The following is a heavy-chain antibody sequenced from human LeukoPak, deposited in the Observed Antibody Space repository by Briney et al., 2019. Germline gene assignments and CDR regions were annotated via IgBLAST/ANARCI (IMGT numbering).Heavy chain of an antibody. J-gene: IGHJ4*02. CDR1: GFTFSSYG. V-gene: IGHV3-30*18. Sequence: PGGPLRLSCAASGFTFSSYGMHWVRQAPGKGLEWVAVISYDGSNKYYADSVKGRFTISRDNSKNTLYLQMNSLRAEDTAVYYCAKGPGVTPTEYSYGYSGVVPYFDYWGQGTLVTVSS. D-gene: IGHD5-18*01. CDR3: AKGPGVTPTEYSYGYSGVVPYFDY. CDR2: ISYDGSNK.